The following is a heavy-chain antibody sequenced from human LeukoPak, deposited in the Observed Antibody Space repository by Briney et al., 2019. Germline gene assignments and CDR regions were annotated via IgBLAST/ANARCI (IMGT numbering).Heavy chain of an antibody. V-gene: IGHV4-61*02. CDR2: IYTSGST. CDR3: ARDDGYESFDY. Sequence: SETLSLTCTVSGGSISSYSYYWSWIRQPAGKGLEWIGRIYTSGSTNYNPSLKSRVTMSVDTSKNQFSLKLSSVTAADTAVYYCARDDGYESFDYWGQGTLVTVSS. CDR1: GGSISSYSYY. D-gene: IGHD5-12*01. J-gene: IGHJ4*02.